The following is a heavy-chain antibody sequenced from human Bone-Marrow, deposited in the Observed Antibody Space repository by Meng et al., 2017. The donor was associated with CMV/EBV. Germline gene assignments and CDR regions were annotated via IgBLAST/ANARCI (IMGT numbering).Heavy chain of an antibody. CDR1: GYTFTGYY. Sequence: ASVKVSCKASGYTFTGYYMHWVRQAPGQGLEWMGWINPNSGGTNYAQKFQGRVTMTRDTSISTAYMELSRLRSDDTAVYYCARDPPTGDYYYYYGMDVWGQGTTVTVSS. CDR2: INPNSGGT. D-gene: IGHD3-10*01. CDR3: ARDPPTGDYYYYYGMDV. V-gene: IGHV1-2*02. J-gene: IGHJ6*02.